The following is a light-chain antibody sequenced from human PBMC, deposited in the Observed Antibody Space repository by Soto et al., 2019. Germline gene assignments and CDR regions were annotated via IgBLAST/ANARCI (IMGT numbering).Light chain of an antibody. V-gene: IGKV1-27*01. CDR1: QGIRNF. CDR3: QKYSSVPV. Sequence: DIQMTQSPTSLSASVGDRVTITCRASQGIRNFVAWYQQKPGKATKLLIYAASTLQSGVTSRFSGSGSGTDISLTINSLQPEDVATYSCQKYSSVPVFGTGTKVAIK. CDR2: AAS. J-gene: IGKJ3*01.